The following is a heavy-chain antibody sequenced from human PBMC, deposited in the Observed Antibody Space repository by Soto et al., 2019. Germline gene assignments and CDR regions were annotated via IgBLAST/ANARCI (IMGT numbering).Heavy chain of an antibody. D-gene: IGHD6-6*01. J-gene: IGHJ5*02. CDR1: GDSVSSNSAA. CDR3: ARGIAARPGWFDP. V-gene: IGHV6-1*01. Sequence: SQTLSLTCAISGDSVSSNSAAWNFIRQSPSRGLEWLGRTYYRSKWYNDYAVSVKSRITINPDTSKNQFSLQLNSVTPEDTAVYYCARGIAARPGWFDPWGQGTLVTAPQ. CDR2: TYYRSKWYN.